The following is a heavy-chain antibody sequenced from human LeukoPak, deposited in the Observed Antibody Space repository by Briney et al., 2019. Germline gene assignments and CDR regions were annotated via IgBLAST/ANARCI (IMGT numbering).Heavy chain of an antibody. Sequence: ASVKVSCKASGYTFTSYYMHWVRQAPGQGLEWMGRIIPILGIANYAQKFQGRVTITADKSTSTAYMELSSLRSEDTAVYYCARGPRKTLYYDSSGGCDYWGQGTLVTVSS. V-gene: IGHV1-69*04. CDR1: GYTFTSYY. D-gene: IGHD3-22*01. CDR3: ARGPRKTLYYDSSGGCDY. CDR2: IIPILGIA. J-gene: IGHJ4*02.